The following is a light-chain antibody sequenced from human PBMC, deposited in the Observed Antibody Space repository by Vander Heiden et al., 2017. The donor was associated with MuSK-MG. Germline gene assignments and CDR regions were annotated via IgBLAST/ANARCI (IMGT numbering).Light chain of an antibody. CDR3: HVDSSTPYT. CDR2: AAS. CDR1: QGISNS. V-gene: IGKV1-NL1*01. Sequence: DIQMTQSPASLSASVGDRVTITCRASQGISNSLAWYQQKPGKAPKLLLYAASRSESGVPSRFSRSRSGTDYTLTISSLHPEHFATYYCHVDSSTPYTSGQETKLKI. J-gene: IGKJ2*01.